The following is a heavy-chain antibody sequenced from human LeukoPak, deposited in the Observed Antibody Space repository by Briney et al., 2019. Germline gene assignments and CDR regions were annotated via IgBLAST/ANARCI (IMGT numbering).Heavy chain of an antibody. J-gene: IGHJ4*02. V-gene: IGHV3-53*04. Sequence: PGRSLRLSCAASGFTVSSNYMSWVRQAPGKGLEWVSVIYSGGSTYYADSVKGRFTISRHNSKNTLYLQMNSLRAEDTAVYYCARGQLWSFDYWGQGTLVTVSS. CDR1: GFTVSSNY. CDR3: ARGQLWSFDY. D-gene: IGHD5-18*01. CDR2: IYSGGST.